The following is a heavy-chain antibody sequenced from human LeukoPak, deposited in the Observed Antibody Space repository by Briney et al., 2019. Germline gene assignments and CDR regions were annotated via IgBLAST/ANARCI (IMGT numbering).Heavy chain of an antibody. Sequence: GGSLRLSCAASGFTFSSYRMNWVRQAPGKGLEWVSSISSSSSYIYYADSVKGRFTISRDNAKNSLYLQMNSLRAEDTAVYYCARGPLVGATDYWGQGTLVTVSS. CDR1: GFTFSSYR. CDR3: ARGPLVGATDY. CDR2: ISSSSSYI. J-gene: IGHJ4*02. D-gene: IGHD1-26*01. V-gene: IGHV3-21*01.